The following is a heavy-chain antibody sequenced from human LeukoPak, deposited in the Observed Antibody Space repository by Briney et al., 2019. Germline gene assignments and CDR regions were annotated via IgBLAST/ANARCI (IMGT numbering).Heavy chain of an antibody. CDR3: ASDVLRYFDWLPYFDY. CDR2: IIPIFGTA. D-gene: IGHD3-9*01. J-gene: IGHJ4*02. CDR1: GYTFTSHF. Sequence: GASVKVSCKASGYTFTSHFMHWVRQAPGQGLEWMGGIIPIFGTANYAQKFQGRVTITADESTSTAYMELSSLRSEDTAVYYCASDVLRYFDWLPYFDYWGQGTLVTVSS. V-gene: IGHV1-69*13.